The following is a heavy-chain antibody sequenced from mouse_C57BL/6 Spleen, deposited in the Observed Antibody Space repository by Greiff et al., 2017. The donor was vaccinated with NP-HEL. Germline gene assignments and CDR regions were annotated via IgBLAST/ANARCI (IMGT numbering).Heavy chain of an antibody. CDR1: GYTFTSYW. V-gene: IGHV1-52*01. Sequence: QVQLQQPGAELVRPGSSVKLSCKASGYTFTSYWMHWVKQRPIQGLEWIGNIDPSDSETHYNQKFKDKATLTVDKSSSTAYMQLSSLTSEDSAFYCCGKGTTVYDYWGQGTTLTVAA. D-gene: IGHD1-1*01. J-gene: IGHJ2*01. CDR3: GKGTTVYDY. CDR2: IDPSDSET.